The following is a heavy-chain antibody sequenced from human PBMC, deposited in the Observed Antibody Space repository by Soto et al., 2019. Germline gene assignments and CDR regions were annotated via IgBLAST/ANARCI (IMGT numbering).Heavy chain of an antibody. CDR2: SRDKPQGYST. CDR1: GFTLGDHY. V-gene: IGHV3-72*01. Sequence: PGGSLRLSCAGSGFTLGDHYIDWVRQAPGKGLEWVGRSRDKPQGYSTTYAASVKGRFTASRDESKNSAYLQMNSPRAEDTAVYYCAKEGYYGSGSYFDYWGQGTLVTVSS. CDR3: AKEGYYGSGSYFDY. D-gene: IGHD3-10*01. J-gene: IGHJ4*02.